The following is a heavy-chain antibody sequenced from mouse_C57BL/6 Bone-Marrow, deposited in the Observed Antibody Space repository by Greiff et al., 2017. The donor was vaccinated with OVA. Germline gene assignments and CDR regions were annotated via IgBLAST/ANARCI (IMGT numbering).Heavy chain of an antibody. D-gene: IGHD2-5*01. Sequence: VQLQQPGAELVKPGASVKMSCKASGYTFTSYWITWVKQRPGQGLEWIGDIYPGSGSTNYNEKFKSKATLTVDTSSSTAYMQLSSLTSEDSAVYYCATSYYSNYGGFAYWGQGTLVTVSA. CDR2: IYPGSGST. CDR3: ATSYYSNYGGFAY. CDR1: GYTFTSYW. V-gene: IGHV1-55*01. J-gene: IGHJ3*01.